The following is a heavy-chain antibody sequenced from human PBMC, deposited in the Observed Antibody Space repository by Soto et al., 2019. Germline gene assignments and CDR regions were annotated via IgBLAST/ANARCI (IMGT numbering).Heavy chain of an antibody. V-gene: IGHV1-69*06. CDR3: ARETAHRGASGRPLLPENFDS. CDR2: IIPFLGKI. J-gene: IGHJ4*02. CDR1: GSIFITYG. Sequence: QVQLVQSGAEMKMPGSSVKVSCKTSGSIFITYGISWVRQAPGQGLEWMGGIIPFLGKINHAQIFQDRFTITADKATSTVYLELTDLISNDTAVYYCARETAHRGASGRPLLPENFDSWGQGTLVTVSS. D-gene: IGHD3-10*01.